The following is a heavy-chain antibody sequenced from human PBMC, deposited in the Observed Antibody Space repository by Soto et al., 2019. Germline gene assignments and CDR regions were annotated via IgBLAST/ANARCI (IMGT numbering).Heavy chain of an antibody. CDR3: ARLSASRVATDDY. V-gene: IGHV1-3*01. D-gene: IGHD5-12*01. CDR1: GYTFTSYA. J-gene: IGHJ4*02. Sequence: QVQLVQSGAEVKKPGASVKVSCKASGYTFTSYAMHWVRQAPGQRPEWMGWINAGNGNTKYSQKFQGRVTITRDTSASTAYMELSSLRSEDTAVYYCARLSASRVATDDYWGQGTLVTVSS. CDR2: INAGNGNT.